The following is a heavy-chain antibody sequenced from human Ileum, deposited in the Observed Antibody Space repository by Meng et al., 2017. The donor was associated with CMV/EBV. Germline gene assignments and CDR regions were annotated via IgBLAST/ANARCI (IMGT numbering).Heavy chain of an antibody. V-gene: IGHV3-30-3*01. CDR2: ISYDGSNK. CDR1: GFTFSSYA. J-gene: IGHJ6*02. CDR3: ARAKRPVVINYYYGMDV. D-gene: IGHD3-22*01. Sequence: GGSLRLSCAASGFTFSSYAMHWVRQAPGKGLEWVAVISYDGSNKYYADSVKGRFTISRDNSKNTLYLQMNSLRAEDTAVYYCARAKRPVVINYYYGMDVWGQGTTVTVSS.